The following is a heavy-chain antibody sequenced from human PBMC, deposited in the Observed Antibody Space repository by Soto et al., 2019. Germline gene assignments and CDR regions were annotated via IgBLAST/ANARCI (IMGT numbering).Heavy chain of an antibody. CDR1: SASLGDDY. D-gene: IGHD5-18*01. J-gene: IGHJ6*02. CDR3: ARGKPSGYRFGPRNFFYYGLDV. CDR2: VHPSGST. Sequence: PSETLSLTCTVFSASLGDDYWAWIRQSPDKGREGIGEVHPSGSTDYNPSLKSRLTLSLDTSKNQFSLKVASVTAADTAVYFCARGKPSGYRFGPRNFFYYGLDVWGPGTTVTVS. V-gene: IGHV4-34*01.